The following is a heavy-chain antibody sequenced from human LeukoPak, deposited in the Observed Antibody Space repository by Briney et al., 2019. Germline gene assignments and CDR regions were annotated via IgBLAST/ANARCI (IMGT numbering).Heavy chain of an antibody. CDR3: ARGLGSGSYYHY. D-gene: IGHD3-10*01. CDR2: INHSGST. CDR1: GESFSGYS. J-gene: IGHJ4*02. Sequence: SETLSLTCAVYGESFSGYSWSWIRQPPGKGLEWIGEINHSGSTNYNPSLKSRVTISVDTSKNQFSLKLSSVTAADTAVYYCARGLGSGSYYHYWGQGTLVTVSS. V-gene: IGHV4-34*01.